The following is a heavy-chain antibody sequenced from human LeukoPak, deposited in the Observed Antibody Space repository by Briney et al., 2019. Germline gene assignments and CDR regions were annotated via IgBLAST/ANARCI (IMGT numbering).Heavy chain of an antibody. CDR2: INGNTGDT. Sequence: ASVTVSCKSSGYHFNNYFMHWVRQAPGQGREWMGWINGNTGDTFYARKFQGRVTLTRETSITTTYMDLSGLTSDDTAIYYCLREYWYYDYWGQGALVTVSS. D-gene: IGHD1-7*01. V-gene: IGHV1-2*02. CDR1: GYHFNNYF. CDR3: LREYWYYDY. J-gene: IGHJ4*02.